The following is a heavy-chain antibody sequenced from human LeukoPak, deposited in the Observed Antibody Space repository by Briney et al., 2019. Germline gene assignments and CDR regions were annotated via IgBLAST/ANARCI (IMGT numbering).Heavy chain of an antibody. CDR3: ASDGGRTNDY. CDR2: ISSNGGST. CDR1: GFTFSSYA. Sequence: GSLRLSCAASGFTFSSYAMHWVRQAPGKGLEYVSAISSNGGSTYYANSVKGRFTISRDNSKNTLYLQMGSLRAEDMAVYYCASDGGRTNDYWGQGTLVTVSS. D-gene: IGHD4-23*01. V-gene: IGHV3-64*01. J-gene: IGHJ4*02.